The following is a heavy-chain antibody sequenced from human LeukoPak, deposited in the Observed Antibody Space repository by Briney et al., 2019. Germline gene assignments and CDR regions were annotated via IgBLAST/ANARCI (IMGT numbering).Heavy chain of an antibody. J-gene: IGHJ5*02. CDR2: ITSSGDTI. CDR3: GREVVLLSGVFIVGGWFAP. Sequence: GGSLRLSCAASGFTFSDYYMSWIRQAPGKGLEWVSYITSSGDTIYYADSVKGRFTISRDNANNSVYLQMNSLRAEDTAMYYCGREVVLLSGVFIVGGWFAPGAKGTLAT. CDR1: GFTFSDYY. V-gene: IGHV3-11*01. D-gene: IGHD3-3*01.